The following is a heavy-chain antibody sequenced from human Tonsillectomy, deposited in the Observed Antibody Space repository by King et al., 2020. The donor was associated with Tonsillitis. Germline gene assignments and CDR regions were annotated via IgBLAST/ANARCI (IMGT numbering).Heavy chain of an antibody. J-gene: IGHJ3*02. D-gene: IGHD3-22*01. CDR3: ARTSFYYDSSGYYYDAFDS. Sequence: VQLQESGPGLVKPSDTLSLNCAVSGYSISSSNWWGWIRQPPGKGLEWIGYIYYSGSTYYNPSLKSRVTMSVDTSKNQFSLKLSSVTAVDTAVYYCARTSFYYDSSGYYYDAFDSWGQGTMVTVSS. CDR2: IYYSGST. CDR1: GYSISSSNW. V-gene: IGHV4-28*01.